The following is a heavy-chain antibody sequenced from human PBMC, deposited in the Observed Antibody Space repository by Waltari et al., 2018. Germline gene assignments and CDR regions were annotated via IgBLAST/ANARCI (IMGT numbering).Heavy chain of an antibody. CDR1: GAYFESSSHY. D-gene: IGHD3-9*01. CDR3: ARTAYDHLTGYPTLDH. CDR2: IYYSGST. J-gene: IGHJ4*02. Sequence: QVQLQESGPGLVKPSETLSLTCSVSGAYFESSSHYWGWVRQPPGKGLEWIGSIYYSGSTYYNPSLKSRVNMSVDTANYQFSRKVTSVTAADTAIYYCARTAYDHLTGYPTLDHWGQGILVTVSS. V-gene: IGHV4-39*07.